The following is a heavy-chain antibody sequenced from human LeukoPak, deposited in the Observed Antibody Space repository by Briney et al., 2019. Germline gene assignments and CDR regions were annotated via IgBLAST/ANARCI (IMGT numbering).Heavy chain of an antibody. CDR2: IYYSGST. J-gene: IGHJ2*01. CDR3: AKTSVVTPFWYFDL. Sequence: TSETLSLTCTVSGGSISSYYWSWIRQPPGKGLEWIGYIYYSGSTNYNPSLKSRVTISVDTSKNQFSLKLSSVTAADTAVYYCAKTSVVTPFWYFDLWGRGTLVTVSS. V-gene: IGHV4-59*01. D-gene: IGHD4-23*01. CDR1: GGSISSYY.